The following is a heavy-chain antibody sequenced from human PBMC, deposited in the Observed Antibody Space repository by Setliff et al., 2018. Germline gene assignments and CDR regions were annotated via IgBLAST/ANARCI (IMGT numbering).Heavy chain of an antibody. Sequence: SETLSLTCTVSGGSISSYYWSWIRQPPWKGLEWIGYIYTSGSTNYNPSLKSRVTISIDMSKNQFSLKLSSATAADTAVYFCAAVGIDAGGGWFDPWGHGIPVTVSS. J-gene: IGHJ5*02. CDR3: AAVGIDAGGGWFDP. D-gene: IGHD1-26*01. V-gene: IGHV4-4*08. CDR1: GGSISSYY. CDR2: IYTSGST.